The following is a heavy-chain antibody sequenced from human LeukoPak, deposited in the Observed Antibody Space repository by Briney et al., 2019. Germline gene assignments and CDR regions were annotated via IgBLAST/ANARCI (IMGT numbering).Heavy chain of an antibody. V-gene: IGHV1-18*01. CDR2: ISGYNGKT. J-gene: IGHJ6*03. Sequence: LEWMGWISGYNGKTKYAQKLQDRVTMTTDTSTSTAYMELRSLRSDDTAVYYCARGIVATRTYYYYMDVWGKGTTVTVSS. CDR3: ARGIVATRTYYYYMDV. D-gene: IGHD5-12*01.